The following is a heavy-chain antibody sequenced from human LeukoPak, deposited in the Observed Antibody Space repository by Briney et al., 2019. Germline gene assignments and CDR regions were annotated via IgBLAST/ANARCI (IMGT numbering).Heavy chain of an antibody. CDR1: GYTFISYG. V-gene: IGHV1-18*04. D-gene: IGHD5-12*01. CDR2: ISAYNGNT. CDR3: AREGYSGYGGYYYYGMGV. Sequence: VASVKVSCKASGYTFISYGISWVRQAPGQGLEWMGWISAYNGNTNYAQEVQGRVTMTTDTSTSTAYMEMRSLRSDDTAVYYCAREGYSGYGGYYYYGMGVWGKGTTVTISS. J-gene: IGHJ6*04.